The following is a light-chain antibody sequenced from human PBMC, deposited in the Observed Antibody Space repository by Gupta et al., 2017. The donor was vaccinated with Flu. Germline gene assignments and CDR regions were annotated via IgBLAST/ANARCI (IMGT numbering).Light chain of an antibody. CDR3: QTWGTGTQGV. CDR1: SGHSSYA. CDR2: LNSDGSH. Sequence: QLVLTQSPSASASLGASVKLTCTLSSGHSSYAIAWHQQQPEKGPRYLMKLNSDGSHSKGDGIPDRFSGSSSGAERYLTISSLQSEDEADYYCQTWGTGTQGVFGGGTKRTVL. V-gene: IGLV4-69*01. J-gene: IGLJ3*02.